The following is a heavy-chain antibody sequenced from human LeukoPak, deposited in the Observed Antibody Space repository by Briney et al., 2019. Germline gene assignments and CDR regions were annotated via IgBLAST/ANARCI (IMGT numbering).Heavy chain of an antibody. J-gene: IGHJ4*02. CDR2: IRYDGSNK. V-gene: IGHV3-30*02. CDR3: AKDSGDWDYYDSSGYLH. D-gene: IGHD3-22*01. CDR1: GFTLSSYG. Sequence: PGGSLRLSCAASGFTLSSYGMHWVRQAPGKGLEWVAFIRYDGSNKYYADSVKGRFTISRDNSKNTLYLQMNSLRAEDTAVYYCAKDSGDWDYYDSSGYLHWGQGTLVTVSS.